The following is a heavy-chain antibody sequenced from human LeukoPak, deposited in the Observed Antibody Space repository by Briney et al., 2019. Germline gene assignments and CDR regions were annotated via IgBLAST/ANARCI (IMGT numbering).Heavy chain of an antibody. Sequence: SETLSLTCTVSGVSISGYFWSWIRQPPGKGLEWIGYLSYTGSTSYNPSFKSRVTISVDTSTSQFSLNVNSVTAADTAVYYCARHVPSTSSDAFDIWGQGTMVTVSS. CDR3: ARHVPSTSSDAFDI. CDR2: LSYTGST. J-gene: IGHJ3*02. V-gene: IGHV4-59*08. CDR1: GVSISGYF.